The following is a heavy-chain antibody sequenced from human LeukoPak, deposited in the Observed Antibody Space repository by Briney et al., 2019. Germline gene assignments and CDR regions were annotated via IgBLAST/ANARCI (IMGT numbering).Heavy chain of an antibody. D-gene: IGHD2-2*03. CDR1: GGSISSGGYF. Sequence: SETLSLTCTVSGGSISSGGYFWTWIRQHPGKGLEWIGYIYYSGSTYYNPSLKSRVTISVDTSKNQFSLKLSSVTAADTAVYYCARVDIVVVPAAKGHYYYMDVWGKGTTVTVSS. V-gene: IGHV4-31*03. CDR3: ARVDIVVVPAAKGHYYYMDV. CDR2: IYYSGST. J-gene: IGHJ6*03.